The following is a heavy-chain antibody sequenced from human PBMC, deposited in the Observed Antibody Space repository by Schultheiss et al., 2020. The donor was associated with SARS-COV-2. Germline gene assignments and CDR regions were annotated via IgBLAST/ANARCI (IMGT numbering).Heavy chain of an antibody. CDR2: INAGNGNT. CDR1: GYTFTGYY. Sequence: ASVKVSCKASGYTFTGYYMHWVRQAPGQGLEWMGWINAGNGNTKYSQKFQGRVTITRDTSASTAYMELSSLRSEDTAVYYCARDLPWLRPFDYWGQGTLVTVSS. V-gene: IGHV1-3*01. D-gene: IGHD5-12*01. J-gene: IGHJ4*02. CDR3: ARDLPWLRPFDY.